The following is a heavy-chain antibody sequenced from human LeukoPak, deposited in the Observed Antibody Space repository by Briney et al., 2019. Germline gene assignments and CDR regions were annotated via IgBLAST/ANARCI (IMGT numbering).Heavy chain of an antibody. D-gene: IGHD6-13*01. CDR3: ARDRSRIAAAGIMGDY. CDR1: GYTFTSYG. CDR2: ISAYNGNT. J-gene: IGHJ4*02. V-gene: IGHV1-18*01. Sequence: ASMKVSCKASGYTFTSYGISWVRQAPGQGLEWMGWISAYNGNTNYAQKLQGRVTMTTDTSTSTAYMELRSLRSDDTAVYYCARDRSRIAAAGIMGDYWGQGTLVTVSS.